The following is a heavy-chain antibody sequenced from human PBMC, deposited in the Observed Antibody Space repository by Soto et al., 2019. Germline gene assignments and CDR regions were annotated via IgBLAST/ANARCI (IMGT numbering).Heavy chain of an antibody. CDR2: ISSSSSYI. CDR3: AETNSSGWHIWFDP. D-gene: IGHD6-19*01. J-gene: IGHJ5*02. Sequence: GGSLRLSCAASGFTFSSYSMNWVRQAPGKGLEWVSSISSSSSYIYYADSVKGRFTISRDNAKNSLYLQMNSLRAEDTAVYYCAETNSSGWHIWFDPWGQGTLVTVSS. CDR1: GFTFSSYS. V-gene: IGHV3-21*01.